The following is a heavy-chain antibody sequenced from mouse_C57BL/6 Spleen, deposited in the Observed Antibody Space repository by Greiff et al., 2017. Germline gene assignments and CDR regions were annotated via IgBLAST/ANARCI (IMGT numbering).Heavy chain of an antibody. CDR1: GYAFSSYW. J-gene: IGHJ4*01. CDR3: ARRSNWAMDY. Sequence: VQLQQSGAELVKPGASVKISCKASGYAFSSYWMNWVKQRPGKGLEWIGQIYPGDGDTNYNGKFKGKATLTADQSASTAYMQLSSLTSEDSAVYFCARRSNWAMDYWGQGTSVTVSS. CDR2: IYPGDGDT. V-gene: IGHV1-80*01. D-gene: IGHD2-5*01.